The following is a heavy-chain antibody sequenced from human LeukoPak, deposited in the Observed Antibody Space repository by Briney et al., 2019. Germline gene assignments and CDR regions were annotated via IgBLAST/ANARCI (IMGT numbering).Heavy chain of an antibody. CDR3: ARRGTISGMDV. J-gene: IGHJ6*02. CDR2: IYPGDSDI. Sequence: PGESLKISCKGSGYSFTSYWIAWVRQMPGKGLEWMGIIYPGDSDITYSPSFQGQVTISADKSIRTAYLQWSSLKASDTAMYYCARRGTISGMDVWGQGTTVTVS. CDR1: GYSFTSYW. V-gene: IGHV5-51*01. D-gene: IGHD1-14*01.